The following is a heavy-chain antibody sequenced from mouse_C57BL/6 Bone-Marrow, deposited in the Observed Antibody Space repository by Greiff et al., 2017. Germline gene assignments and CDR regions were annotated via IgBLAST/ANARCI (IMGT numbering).Heavy chain of an antibody. CDR2: INPSNGGT. J-gene: IGHJ1*03. V-gene: IGHV1-53*01. CDR3: ARYGNFHWYFDV. D-gene: IGHD2-1*01. CDR1: GYTFTSYW. Sequence: QVQLKQPGTELVKPGASVKLSCKASGYTFTSYWMHWVKQRPGQGLEWIGNINPSNGGTNYNEKFKSKATLTVDKASSTAYMQLSSLTSEDSAVYYCARYGNFHWYFDVWGTGTTVTVSS.